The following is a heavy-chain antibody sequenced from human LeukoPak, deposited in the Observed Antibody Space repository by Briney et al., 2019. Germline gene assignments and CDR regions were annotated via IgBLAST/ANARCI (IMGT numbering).Heavy chain of an antibody. V-gene: IGHV3-7*01. Sequence: PGGSLRLSCAASGSTFSSYWMSWVRQAPGKGLEWVANIKQDGSEKYYVDSVKGRFTISRDNAKNSLYLQMNSLRAEGTAVYYCARSREWILDYWGQGTLVTVSS. D-gene: IGHD3-3*01. CDR1: GSTFSSYW. CDR3: ARSREWILDY. CDR2: IKQDGSEK. J-gene: IGHJ4*02.